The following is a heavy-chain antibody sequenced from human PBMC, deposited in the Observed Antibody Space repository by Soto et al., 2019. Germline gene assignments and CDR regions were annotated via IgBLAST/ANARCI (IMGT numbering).Heavy chain of an antibody. J-gene: IGHJ4*02. Sequence: LRLSCAASGFTFSDHYMDWVRQAPGKGLEWVGRSRNKANSYTTEYAASVKGRFTISRDDSKNSLYLKMNSLKTEDTAVYYCARGDYYDSSGPTGWGQGTLVTVSS. D-gene: IGHD3-22*01. V-gene: IGHV3-72*01. CDR2: SRNKANSYTT. CDR3: ARGDYYDSSGPTG. CDR1: GFTFSDHY.